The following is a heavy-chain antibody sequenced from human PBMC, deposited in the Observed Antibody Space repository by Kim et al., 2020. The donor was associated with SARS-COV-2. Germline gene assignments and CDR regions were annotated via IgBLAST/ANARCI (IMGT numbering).Heavy chain of an antibody. CDR2: IYYSGST. CDR3: ARGRLTIFGVVNSFDY. CDR1: GGSISSGGYY. D-gene: IGHD3-3*01. V-gene: IGHV4-31*03. Sequence: SETLSLTCTVSGGSISSGGYYWSWLRQHPGKGLEWIGYIYYSGSTYYNPSLNSRVNISVDTSKNQLSLKLSSVTAADTAVYYCARGRLTIFGVVNSFDYWGQGTLVTVSS. J-gene: IGHJ4*02.